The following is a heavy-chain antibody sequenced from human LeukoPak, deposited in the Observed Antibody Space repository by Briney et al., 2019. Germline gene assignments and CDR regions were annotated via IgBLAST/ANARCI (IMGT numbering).Heavy chain of an antibody. J-gene: IGHJ6*02. CDR2: IIPIFGTA. CDR3: ASGADIVVVVAATHYYYGMDV. D-gene: IGHD2-15*01. CDR1: GGTFSSYA. V-gene: IGHV1-69*01. Sequence: KVSCKASGGTFSSYAISWVRQAPGQGLEWTGGIIPIFGTANYAQKFQGRVTITADESTSTAYMELSSLRSEDTAVYYCASGADIVVVVAATHYYYGMDVWGQGTTVTVSS.